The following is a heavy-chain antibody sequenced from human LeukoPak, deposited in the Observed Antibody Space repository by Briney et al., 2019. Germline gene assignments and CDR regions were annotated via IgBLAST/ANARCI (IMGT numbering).Heavy chain of an antibody. J-gene: IGHJ3*02. CDR3: ARRIPAYDFWSGYYRYAFDI. V-gene: IGHV4-39*01. D-gene: IGHD3-3*01. CDR2: IYYSGST. CDR1: GGSISSSSYY. Sequence: SETLSLTCTVSGGSISSSSYYWGWIRQPPGKGLVSIGSIYYSGSTYYNPSLKSRVTISVDTSKNQFSLKLSSVTVADTAVYYCARRIPAYDFWSGYYRYAFDIWGQGTMVTVSS.